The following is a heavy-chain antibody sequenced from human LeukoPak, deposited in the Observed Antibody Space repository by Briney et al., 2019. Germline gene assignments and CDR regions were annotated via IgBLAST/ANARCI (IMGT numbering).Heavy chain of an antibody. CDR2: IYYSGST. J-gene: IGHJ4*02. Sequence: SETLSLTCTVSGGSISSSSYYWGWIRQPPGKGLEWIGSIYYSGSTYYNPSLKSRVTISVDTSKNQFSLKLSSVTAADTAVYYCARDPAVLWFGELFSLWGQGTLVTVSS. CDR3: ARDPAVLWFGELFSL. D-gene: IGHD3-10*01. CDR1: GGSISSSSYY. V-gene: IGHV4-39*07.